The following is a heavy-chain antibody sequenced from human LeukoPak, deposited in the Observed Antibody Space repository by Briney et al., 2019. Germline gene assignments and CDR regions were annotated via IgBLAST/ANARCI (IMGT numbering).Heavy chain of an antibody. CDR2: VDPSTGNA. V-gene: IGHV1-8*02. D-gene: IGHD1-14*01. J-gene: IGHJ5*02. CDR3: ARTLKEITSDTGWFDP. Sequence: HGASVTVSCRASGYTFTGYGIDWVRQAAGQGFEYMGWVDPSTGNAGYAQKFQDRVTMSRDTSKSTVYMELSRLRSDDTAFYYCARTLKEITSDTGWFDPWGQGTLVTVSS. CDR1: GYTFTGYG.